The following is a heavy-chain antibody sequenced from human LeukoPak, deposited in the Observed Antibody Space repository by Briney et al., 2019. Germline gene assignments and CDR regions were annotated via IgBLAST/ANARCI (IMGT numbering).Heavy chain of an antibody. CDR2: IKSKTDGGTT. V-gene: IGHV3-15*01. J-gene: IGHJ4*02. CDR3: TTRYSYGSDYFDY. Sequence: GGSLRLSCAASGFIFSNYWMGWVRQAPGKGLEWVGRIKSKTDGGTTDYAAPVKGRFTISRDDSKNTLYLQMNSLKTEDTAVYYCTTRYSYGSDYFDYWGQGTLVTVSS. D-gene: IGHD5-18*01. CDR1: GFIFSNYW.